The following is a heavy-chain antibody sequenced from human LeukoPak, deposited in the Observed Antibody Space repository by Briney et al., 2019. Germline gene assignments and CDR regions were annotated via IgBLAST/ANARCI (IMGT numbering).Heavy chain of an antibody. D-gene: IGHD6-13*01. CDR1: GGSISSYY. V-gene: IGHV4-59*01. J-gene: IGHJ4*02. Sequence: SETLSLTCTVSGGSISSYYWSWIRQPPGKGLEWIGHFYYSGSSNYNPSLKSRVTISVDTSKNQFSLKLSSVTAADTAVYCCARGSWYGHFDYWGQGTLVTVSS. CDR2: FYYSGSS. CDR3: ARGSWYGHFDY.